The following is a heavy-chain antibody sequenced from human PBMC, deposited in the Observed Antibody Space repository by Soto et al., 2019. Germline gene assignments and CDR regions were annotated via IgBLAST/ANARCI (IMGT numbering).Heavy chain of an antibody. CDR2: IYYTRNT. CDR3: ARGMAQDGDYGEIYYYSGMEV. Sequence: QVQLQESGPGVVRPSQTLSLTCTVSGDSIRRGGYYWTWIRQHPGKGLAWLGYIYYTRNTYYNPSLKSQLTISLDTSKNHFSLNLNSVTAADTAIYYCARGMAQDGDYGEIYYYSGMEVWGQGTTVIVSS. D-gene: IGHD4-17*01. CDR1: GDSIRRGGYY. V-gene: IGHV4-31*01. J-gene: IGHJ6*02.